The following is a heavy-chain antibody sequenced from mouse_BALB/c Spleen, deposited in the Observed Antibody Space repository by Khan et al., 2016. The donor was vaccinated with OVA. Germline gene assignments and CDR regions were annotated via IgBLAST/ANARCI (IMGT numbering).Heavy chain of an antibody. D-gene: IGHD2-3*01. V-gene: IGHV1S137*01. CDR1: GYTFTDYA. Sequence: QVQLQQSGPELVRPGVSVKISCKGSGYTFTDYAMHWVKQSHAKSLEWIGLISTYSGNTNYKQKFKGKATMTVDKYSSTAYMELARLTSEASAIYYGTKPAYDGYYDYWGQGTTLTVSS. CDR2: ISTYSGNT. J-gene: IGHJ2*01. CDR3: TKPAYDGYYDY.